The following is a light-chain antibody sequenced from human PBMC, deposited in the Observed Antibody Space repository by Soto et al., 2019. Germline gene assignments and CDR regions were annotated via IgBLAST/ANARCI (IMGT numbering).Light chain of an antibody. V-gene: IGLV1-44*01. CDR1: SSNIGSNT. CDR3: AAWDDSLTAL. J-gene: IGLJ2*01. CDR2: SNN. Sequence: QSVLTQPPSASGTPGQRVTISCSGSSSNIGSNTVNWYQQLPGTAPKLLIYSNNQRPSGVPDRFSGSKSGTSASLAISGLQSEDEADYHCAAWDDSLTALFGGGTKLTVL.